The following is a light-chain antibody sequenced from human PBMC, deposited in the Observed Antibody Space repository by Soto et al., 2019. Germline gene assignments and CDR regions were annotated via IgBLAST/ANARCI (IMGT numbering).Light chain of an antibody. Sequence: QSALTQPASVSGSPGQSITISCTGTSSDIGGYNYVSWYQQHPGKVPKLMIFEVSNRPSGVSYRFSGSKSGNTASLTISGLQAEDEADYYCSSYTGSSTLYVFXTGTKVTVL. V-gene: IGLV2-14*01. CDR3: SSYTGSSTLYV. CDR1: SSDIGGYNY. J-gene: IGLJ1*01. CDR2: EVS.